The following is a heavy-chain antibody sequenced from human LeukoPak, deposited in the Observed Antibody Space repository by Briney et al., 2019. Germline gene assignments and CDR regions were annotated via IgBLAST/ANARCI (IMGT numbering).Heavy chain of an antibody. J-gene: IGHJ4*02. Sequence: GGSLRLSCAASGFTFSSYAMHWVRQAPGKGLEYASAISGNGGSTYYANSVKGRFTISRDNSKNTLYLQMGSLRAEGMAVYYCARAEQWLAPLVDYWGQGTLVTVSS. CDR3: ARAEQWLAPLVDY. CDR1: GFTFSSYA. CDR2: ISGNGGST. V-gene: IGHV3-64*01. D-gene: IGHD6-19*01.